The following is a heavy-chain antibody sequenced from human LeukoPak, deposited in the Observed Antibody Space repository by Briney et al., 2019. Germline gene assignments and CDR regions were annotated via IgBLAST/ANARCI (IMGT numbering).Heavy chain of an antibody. CDR3: ARDIPPYYFDY. D-gene: IGHD2-2*02. CDR1: GGIFSSYA. V-gene: IGHV1-69*04. Sequence: GASVKVSCKASGGIFSSYAISWVRQAPGQGLEWMGRIIPILGIANYAQKFQGRVTITADKSTSTAYMDLSSLRSEDTAVYYCARDIPPYYFDYWGQGTLVTVSS. CDR2: IIPILGIA. J-gene: IGHJ4*02.